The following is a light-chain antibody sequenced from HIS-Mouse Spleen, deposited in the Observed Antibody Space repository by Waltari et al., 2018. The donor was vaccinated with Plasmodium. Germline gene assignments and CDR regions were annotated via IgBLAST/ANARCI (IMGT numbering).Light chain of an antibody. CDR3: QQYYSYPYT. CDR2: AAS. Sequence: AIRMTQSPSSFSASTGTRVTITCRASQGIRSYLAWYQQKPGKAPKLLIYAASTLQSAVPSRFSGSGSGTDFTLTISCLQSEDFATYYCQQYYSYPYTFGQGTKLEIK. CDR1: QGIRSY. J-gene: IGKJ2*01. V-gene: IGKV1-8*01.